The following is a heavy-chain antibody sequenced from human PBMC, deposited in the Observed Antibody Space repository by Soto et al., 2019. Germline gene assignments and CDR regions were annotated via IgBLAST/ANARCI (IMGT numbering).Heavy chain of an antibody. CDR2: ISGSGGST. CDR3: AKALPHYYGSGSPTPPFYY. CDR1: GFTFSSYA. J-gene: IGHJ4*02. Sequence: GGSLRLSCAASGFTFSSYAMSWVRQAPGKGLEWVSAISGSGGSTYYADSVKGRFTISRDNSKNTLYLQMNSLRAEDTAVYYCAKALPHYYGSGSPTPPFYYWGQGTLVTVSA. D-gene: IGHD3-10*01. V-gene: IGHV3-23*01.